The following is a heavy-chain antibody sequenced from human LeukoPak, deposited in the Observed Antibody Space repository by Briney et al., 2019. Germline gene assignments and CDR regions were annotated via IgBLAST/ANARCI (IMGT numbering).Heavy chain of an antibody. J-gene: IGHJ4*02. Sequence: PVRPCCTASGGTFSSYAISWVRQSPGQGLEWMGRIIPILGIANYAQKFQGRVTITADKSTSTASMELSSLRSEDTAVYYCAREAYCGGDCYSDFAYWGQG. D-gene: IGHD2-21*02. CDR1: GGTFSSYA. CDR3: AREAYCGGDCYSDFAY. CDR2: IIPILGIA. V-gene: IGHV1-69*04.